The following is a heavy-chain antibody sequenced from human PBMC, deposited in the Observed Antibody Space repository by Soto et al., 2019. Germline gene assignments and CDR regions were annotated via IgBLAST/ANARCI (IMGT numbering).Heavy chain of an antibody. Sequence: GGSLRLSCAASGFTFSGYWMNWVRQAPGKGLEWVANINQDGSEKSYVDSVKGRFTISRDNAKNSLYLQMNSLRAEDTAVYYCARETLYDILTGEPYGMDVWGQGTTVTVSS. CDR1: GFTFSGYW. CDR2: INQDGSEK. CDR3: ARETLYDILTGEPYGMDV. J-gene: IGHJ6*02. V-gene: IGHV3-7*01. D-gene: IGHD3-9*01.